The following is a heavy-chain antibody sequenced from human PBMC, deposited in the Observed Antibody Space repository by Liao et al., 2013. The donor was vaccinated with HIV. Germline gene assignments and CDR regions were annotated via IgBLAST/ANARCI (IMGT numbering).Heavy chain of an antibody. V-gene: IGHV4-39*07. J-gene: IGHJ4*02. CDR3: ARDGGGDGYIKG. CDR2: IYYSGST. CDR1: GGFISSPAYY. D-gene: IGHD5-24*01. Sequence: QVQLQESGPGLVKPSQTLSLTCTVSGGFISSPAYYWGWIRQPPGKGLEWIGHIYYSGSTYYNPSLQSRVTMSIDMSKNQFSLKLTSVTAADTAVYYCARDGGGDGYIKGWGQGTLVTVSS.